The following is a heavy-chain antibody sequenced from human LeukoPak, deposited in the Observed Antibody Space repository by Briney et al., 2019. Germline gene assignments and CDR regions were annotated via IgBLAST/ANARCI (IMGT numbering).Heavy chain of an antibody. CDR1: GYTFTSYY. Sequence: GASVKVSCKASGYTFTSYYMHWVRQAPGQGLEWMGIINPSGGSTSYAQKFQGRVTMTRDTSTSTVYMELSSLRSEDTAVYYCARVSDYCSSTSCYDNYYYYYMDVWGKGTTVTVSS. V-gene: IGHV1-46*01. J-gene: IGHJ6*03. D-gene: IGHD2-2*01. CDR2: INPSGGST. CDR3: ARVSDYCSSTSCYDNYYYYYMDV.